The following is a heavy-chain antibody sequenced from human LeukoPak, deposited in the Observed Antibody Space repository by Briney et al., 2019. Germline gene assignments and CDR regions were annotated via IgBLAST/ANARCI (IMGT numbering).Heavy chain of an antibody. D-gene: IGHD3-22*01. CDR2: NYYSGRT. V-gene: IGHV4-39*01. CDR3: APVLVDYESSGRAN. J-gene: IGHJ4*02. CDR1: GGSISSSNYY. Sequence: SETLSLTCTVSGGSISSSNYYWGRIRQPPGKVLVWIGSNYYSGRTYYNPSLKSRVAISVDTTKNQFSLKQSSVTAADAAVYYCAPVLVDYESSGRANWGQGTLVTVSS.